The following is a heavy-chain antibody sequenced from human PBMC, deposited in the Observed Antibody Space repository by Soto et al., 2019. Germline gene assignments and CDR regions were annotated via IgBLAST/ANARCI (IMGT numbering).Heavy chain of an antibody. Sequence: EVQLLESGGGLVQPGGSLRLSCAASGFTFSRYAMSWVRQAPGKGLEWVSAISGSGGSIYYADSVKRRFTISRDNSKNTLYLQMNSLRAEDTAVYYCAKGGGGLVFDYWGQGTLVTVSS. CDR2: ISGSGGSI. V-gene: IGHV3-23*01. CDR1: GFTFSRYA. J-gene: IGHJ4*02. CDR3: AKGGGGLVFDY. D-gene: IGHD2-15*01.